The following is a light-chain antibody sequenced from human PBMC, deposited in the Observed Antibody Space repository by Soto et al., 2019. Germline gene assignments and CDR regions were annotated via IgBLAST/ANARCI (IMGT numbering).Light chain of an antibody. CDR3: SSYTSSSTSVL. CDR1: SSDDGNYNY. V-gene: IGLV2-14*01. CDR2: EVN. J-gene: IGLJ2*01. Sequence: QSALTQPASVSGSPGQSITISCTGTSSDDGNYNYVSWYQQYPGKAPKLMIYEVNNRPSGVSNRFSGSKSGNTASLTISGLQAEDEADYYCSSYTSSSTSVLFGGGTKLTVL.